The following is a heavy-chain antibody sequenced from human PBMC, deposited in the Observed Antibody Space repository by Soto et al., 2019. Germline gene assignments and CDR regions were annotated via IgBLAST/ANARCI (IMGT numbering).Heavy chain of an antibody. Sequence: EVQLVESGGGLVQPGGSLRLSCAASGFTVSSNYMTWVRQAPGKGLEWVSNIYSGGTTSYADSVKGRFTISRDNSKNTLFVQMNSLRDDETAVYYCASGASGNYRWGQGTLVTVSS. J-gene: IGHJ4*02. CDR2: IYSGGTT. CDR1: GFTVSSNY. D-gene: IGHD3-10*01. CDR3: ASGASGNYR. V-gene: IGHV3-66*01.